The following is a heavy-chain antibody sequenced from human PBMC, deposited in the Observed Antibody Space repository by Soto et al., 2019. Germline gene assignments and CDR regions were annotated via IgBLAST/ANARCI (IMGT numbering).Heavy chain of an antibody. D-gene: IGHD3-9*01. CDR1: GFSLSNARMG. CDR3: ARIQLGVFQYFDWYDV. V-gene: IGHV2-26*01. J-gene: IGHJ5*02. Sequence: VTLKESGPVLVKPTETLTLTCTVSGFSLSNARMGVRWIRQPPGKAMERLAHIVSNDEKSYSTSLKSRLPIYNVTSKRQVVLTMITMDNVDKATYYCARIQLGVFQYFDWYDVWGQGTLVTFAS. CDR2: IVSNDEK.